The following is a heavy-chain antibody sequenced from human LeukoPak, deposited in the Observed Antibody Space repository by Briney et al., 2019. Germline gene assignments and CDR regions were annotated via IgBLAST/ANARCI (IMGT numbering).Heavy chain of an antibody. J-gene: IGHJ4*02. Sequence: GGSLRLSCAASGFTFGSYAMIWVRQAPGKGLEWVSAINGDSDRVYYADSVKGRFTISRDNSKNSLFLQMNSLRVEDTAIYYCARDLMGHSVYDRGDYWGRGTLVTVSS. V-gene: IGHV3-23*01. CDR3: ARDLMGHSVYDRGDY. D-gene: IGHD5/OR15-5a*01. CDR2: INGDSDRV. CDR1: GFTFGSYA.